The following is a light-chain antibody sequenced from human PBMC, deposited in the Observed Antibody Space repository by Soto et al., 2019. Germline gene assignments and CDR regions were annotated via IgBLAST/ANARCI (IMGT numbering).Light chain of an antibody. J-gene: IGKJ2*03. CDR3: QQSYLRLQS. V-gene: IGKV1-39*01. CDR2: AAS. Sequence: DVQMPQSPSSLSASVGDTVTITCRAGQTFNNYLNWYQHKPGKAPTLLIYAASALQTGVPSRFSAPASGTDFTLTITNLQPEDFATYYCQQSYLRLQSFGKGTKLQI. CDR1: QTFNNY.